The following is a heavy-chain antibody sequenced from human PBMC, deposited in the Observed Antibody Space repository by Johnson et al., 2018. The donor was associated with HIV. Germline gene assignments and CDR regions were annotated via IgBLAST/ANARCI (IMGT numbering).Heavy chain of an antibody. Sequence: VQLVESGGGVVQPGRSLRLSCAASGFTFSSYAMHWVRQAPGKGLEWVAVISYDGSNKYYADSVKGRFTISRDNSKNTLYLQMNSLRAEDTAVYYCLRDPRPPNAFDIWGQGTMVTVSS. CDR3: LRDPRPPNAFDI. CDR1: GFTFSSYA. CDR2: ISYDGSNK. V-gene: IGHV3-30*04. J-gene: IGHJ3*02.